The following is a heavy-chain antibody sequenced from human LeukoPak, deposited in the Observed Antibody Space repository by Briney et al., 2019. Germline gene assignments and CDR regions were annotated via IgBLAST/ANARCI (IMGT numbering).Heavy chain of an antibody. J-gene: IGHJ4*02. CDR2: ISYDGSNK. V-gene: IGHV3-30*18. CDR1: GFTFSSYG. Sequence: GGSRRLSCAASGFTFSSYGMHWVRQAPGKGLEWVAVISYDGSNKYYADSVKGRFTISRDNSKNTLYLQMNSLRAEDTAVYYCAKDPAVGAAAGQFDYWGQGTLVTVSS. CDR3: AKDPAVGAAAGQFDY. D-gene: IGHD6-13*01.